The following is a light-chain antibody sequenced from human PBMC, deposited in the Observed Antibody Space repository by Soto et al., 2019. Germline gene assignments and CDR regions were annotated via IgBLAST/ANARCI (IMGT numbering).Light chain of an antibody. Sequence: MTQSPSTLSAYVEDRVTITCRASESISYTLASFQQKPCQAPRLLIHGASTRAPGFPARFSGSGSGTDFTLTISSLQSEDFAVYYCQQYNNWPWTFGQGTKVDIK. CDR2: GAS. CDR1: ESISYT. CDR3: QQYNNWPWT. J-gene: IGKJ1*01. V-gene: IGKV3-15*01.